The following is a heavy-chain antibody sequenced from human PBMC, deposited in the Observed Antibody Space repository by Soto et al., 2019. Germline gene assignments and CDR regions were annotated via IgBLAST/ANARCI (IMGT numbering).Heavy chain of an antibody. J-gene: IGHJ6*02. Sequence: SGGSLRLSCAASGFIFSNYGMHWVRQAPGKGLEWVAVIWYDGNNKYYANSVKGRFTISRDNSKNTLYLQMNSLRAEDTAVYYCASCGFWSGIYYYYGMDVWGQGTTGTVSS. D-gene: IGHD3-3*01. V-gene: IGHV3-33*01. CDR3: ASCGFWSGIYYYYGMDV. CDR1: GFIFSNYG. CDR2: IWYDGNNK.